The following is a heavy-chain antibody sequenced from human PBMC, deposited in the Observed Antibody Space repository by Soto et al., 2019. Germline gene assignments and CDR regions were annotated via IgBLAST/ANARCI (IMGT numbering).Heavy chain of an antibody. CDR3: ARDGVTHWFDP. D-gene: IGHD4-4*01. CDR2: IYYSGST. CDR1: AGSVSGGSYY. J-gene: IGHJ5*02. V-gene: IGHV4-61*01. Sequence: SETLSLTCTVSAGSVSGGSYYWSWIRQPPGKGLEWIGYIYYSGSTNYNPSLKSRVTISVDTSKNQFSLKLSSVTAADTAVYCCARDGVTHWFDPWGKGTLVTV.